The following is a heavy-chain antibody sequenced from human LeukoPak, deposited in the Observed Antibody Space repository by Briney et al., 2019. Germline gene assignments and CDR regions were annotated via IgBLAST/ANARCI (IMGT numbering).Heavy chain of an antibody. CDR1: GFTFGDYA. D-gene: IGHD6-13*01. V-gene: IGHV3-49*03. CDR2: IRSKAYGGTT. Sequence: PGGSLRLSCTASGFTFGDYAMSWFRQAPGKGLEWGGFIRSKAYGGTTEYAASVKGRFTISRDDSKSIAYLQMNSLKTEDTAVYYCTRDISEGSSWYSGYYYYYYMDVWGKGTTVTVSS. CDR3: TRDISEGSSWYSGYYYYYYMDV. J-gene: IGHJ6*03.